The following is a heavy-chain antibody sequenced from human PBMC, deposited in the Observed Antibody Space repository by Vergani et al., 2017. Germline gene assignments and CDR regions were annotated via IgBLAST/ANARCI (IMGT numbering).Heavy chain of an antibody. CDR1: GGTFSSYA. D-gene: IGHD6-19*01. Sequence: QVQLVQSGAEVEKPGSSVKVSCKASGGTFSSYAISWVRQAPGQGLEWMGGIIPIFGTANYAQKFQGRVTITADESTSTAYMELSSLRSEDTAVYYCASPLTYSSGWSVYYYYGMDVWGQGTTVTVSS. CDR2: IIPIFGTA. V-gene: IGHV1-69*01. CDR3: ASPLTYSSGWSVYYYYGMDV. J-gene: IGHJ6*02.